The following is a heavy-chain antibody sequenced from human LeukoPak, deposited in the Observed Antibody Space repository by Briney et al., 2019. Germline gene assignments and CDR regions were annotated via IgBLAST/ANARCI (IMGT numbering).Heavy chain of an antibody. CDR2: MNPNSGYT. D-gene: IGHD1-1*01. Sequence: VSVKVSCKTSGYTFTTYDINWVRQAAGQGLEWMGWMNPNSGYTGSAQKFQGRVTMTGDTSISTAYMDLSSLTSEDTAVYYCARVNGPVDYWGQGTLVTVSS. CDR3: ARVNGPVDY. V-gene: IGHV1-8*01. J-gene: IGHJ4*02. CDR1: GYTFTTYD.